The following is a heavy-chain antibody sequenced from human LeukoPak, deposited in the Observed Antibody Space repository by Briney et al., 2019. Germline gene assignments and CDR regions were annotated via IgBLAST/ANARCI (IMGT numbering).Heavy chain of an antibody. CDR3: ARLNGGN. CDR1: GGSITRYY. D-gene: IGHD4-23*01. J-gene: IGHJ4*02. V-gene: IGHV4-59*08. Sequence: SETLSLTCTVSGGSITRYYWSWIRRPPGKGLEWLAYVDYSGSTAYNPSLNGRIVISPDTSKNQFSLKLRSVTAADTAVYYCARLNGGNWGPGILVTVSS. CDR2: VDYSGST.